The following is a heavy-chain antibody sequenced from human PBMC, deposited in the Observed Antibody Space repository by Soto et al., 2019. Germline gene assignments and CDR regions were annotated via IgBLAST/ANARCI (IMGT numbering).Heavy chain of an antibody. V-gene: IGHV5-51*01. Sequence: GESLKISCKASVYRFANYWIGWVRQMPGKGLELMGIIYPDDSDTRYSPSFQGQVTISADKSITTAYLQWSSLKASDTAMYFCARFPSGRDPNWFDPWGQGTLVPSPQ. CDR1: VYRFANYW. J-gene: IGHJ5*02. D-gene: IGHD1-26*01. CDR3: ARFPSGRDPNWFDP. CDR2: IYPDDSDT.